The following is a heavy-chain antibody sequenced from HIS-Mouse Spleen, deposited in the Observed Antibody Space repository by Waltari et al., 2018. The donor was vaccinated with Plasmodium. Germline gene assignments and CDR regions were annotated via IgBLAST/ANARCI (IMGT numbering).Heavy chain of an antibody. CDR3: ARTTYSSSSAKYYYYGMDV. CDR2: IDWDDDK. J-gene: IGHJ6*02. Sequence: QVTLRESGPALVKPTQTLTLTCTFSGFSLSTSGMCVTWIRQPPGKALEWLARIDWDDDKYYSTSLKTRLTISKDTSKNQVVLTMTNMDPVDTATYYCARTTYSSSSAKYYYYGMDVWGQGTTVTVS. V-gene: IGHV2-70*15. D-gene: IGHD6-6*01. CDR1: GFSLSTSGMC.